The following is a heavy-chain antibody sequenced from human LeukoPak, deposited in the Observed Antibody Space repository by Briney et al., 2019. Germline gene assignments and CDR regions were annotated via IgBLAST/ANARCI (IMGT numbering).Heavy chain of an antibody. Sequence: PGGSLRLSCAASGFTFSSYWMHWVRQAPGKGLVWVSRINSDGSSTSYADSVKGRFTISRDNAKNTLYLQMNSLRAEDTAVYYCARVGQHYDFWSGYYNHAFDIWGQGTMVTVSS. J-gene: IGHJ3*02. V-gene: IGHV3-74*01. D-gene: IGHD3-3*01. CDR1: GFTFSSYW. CDR2: INSDGSST. CDR3: ARVGQHYDFWSGYYNHAFDI.